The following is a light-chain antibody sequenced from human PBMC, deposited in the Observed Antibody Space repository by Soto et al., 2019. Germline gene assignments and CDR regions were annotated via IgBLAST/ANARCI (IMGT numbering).Light chain of an antibody. V-gene: IGKV1-33*01. Sequence: DIQMTQSPSSLSASVGDRVTITCQASHDITNYLNWYQQKPGKAPKLLIYSASTLETGVPSRFSGSGSGTEFTFTISSLQPEDIATYYCQQYDNLPLTFGQGTRLEIK. CDR3: QQYDNLPLT. J-gene: IGKJ5*01. CDR2: SAS. CDR1: HDITNY.